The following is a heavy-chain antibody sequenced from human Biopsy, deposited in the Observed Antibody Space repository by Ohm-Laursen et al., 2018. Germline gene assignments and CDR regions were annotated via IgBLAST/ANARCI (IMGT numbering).Heavy chain of an antibody. CDR2: IYTSGSP. J-gene: IGHJ3*02. V-gene: IGHV4-4*07. CDR3: ARGTGRYYVYGAFDI. D-gene: IGHD1-26*01. CDR1: GDSINNYY. Sequence: GTLSLTCTVTGDSINNYYWSWIRQPAGKGLEWIGRIYTSGSPNYNLSLESRVTMSVDTSKNQFSLNLRSVTAADTAVYYCARGTGRYYVYGAFDIWGQGTVVTVSS.